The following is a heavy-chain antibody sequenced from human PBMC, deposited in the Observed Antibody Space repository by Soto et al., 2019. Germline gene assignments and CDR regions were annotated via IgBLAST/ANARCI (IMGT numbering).Heavy chain of an antibody. CDR1: GGSFSGYY. D-gene: IGHD3-10*01. V-gene: IGHV4-34*01. Sequence: SETLSLTCAVYGGSFSGYYWSWIRPPPGKGLEWIGEINHSGSTNYNPSLKSRVTISVDTSKNQFSLKLSSVTAADTAVYYCARGRVLLWFGELFANTYGMDVWGQGTTVTVSS. J-gene: IGHJ6*02. CDR3: ARGRVLLWFGELFANTYGMDV. CDR2: INHSGST.